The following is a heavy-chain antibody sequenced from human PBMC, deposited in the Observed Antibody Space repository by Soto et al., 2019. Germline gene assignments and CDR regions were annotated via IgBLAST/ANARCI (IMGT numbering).Heavy chain of an antibody. CDR3: GRDLTSNANCIDP. Sequence: SETLSLTCSVSGDSIHVGGYYWTWIRQRPGKGLEWMGYISYTGKTYYNPSLESRLTMSVDRSKNQFSLRLTSVTAADTAVYFCGRDLTSNANCIDPWGQGTLVTAPQ. V-gene: IGHV4-30-4*01. D-gene: IGHD2-2*01. CDR2: ISYTGKT. CDR1: GDSIHVGGYY. J-gene: IGHJ5*02.